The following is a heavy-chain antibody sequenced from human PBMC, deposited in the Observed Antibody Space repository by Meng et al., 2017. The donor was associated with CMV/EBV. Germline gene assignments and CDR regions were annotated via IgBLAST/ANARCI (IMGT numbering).Heavy chain of an antibody. CDR2: INQDGSEK. V-gene: IGHV3-7*01. D-gene: IGHD3-22*01. J-gene: IGHJ3*02. CDR3: ARRGGKYESNARLGAFDI. Sequence: GESLRLSCAASGFTFSNYCMSWVRQAPGKGLEWVANINQDGSEKYYVDSVKGRFTISRDNAKNSLYLQMNSLRAEDTAVYYCARRGGKYESNARLGAFDIWGQGTMVTVSS. CDR1: GFTFSNYC.